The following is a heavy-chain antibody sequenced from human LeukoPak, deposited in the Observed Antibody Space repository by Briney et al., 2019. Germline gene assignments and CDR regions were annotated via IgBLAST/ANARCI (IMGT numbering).Heavy chain of an antibody. J-gene: IGHJ3*02. V-gene: IGHV1-46*01. CDR3: AREGGDDAFDI. CDR1: GYTFTSYY. Sequence: GASVKVSCKASGYTFTSYYMHWVRQAPGQGLEWMGIINPSGGSTSYAQKFQGRVTMTRDTSISTAYMELSRLRSDDTAVYYCAREGGDDAFDIWGQGTLVTVSS. CDR2: INPSGGST. D-gene: IGHD2-21*02.